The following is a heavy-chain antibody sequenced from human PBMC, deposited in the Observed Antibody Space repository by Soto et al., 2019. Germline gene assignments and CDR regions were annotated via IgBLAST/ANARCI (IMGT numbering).Heavy chain of an antibody. Sequence: PSETLSLTCIVSGGSISSSSYYWGWIRQPPGKGLEWIGSIYYSGSTYYNPSLKSRVTISVDTSKNQFSLKLSSVTAADTAVYYCARHIARGGYSSGWYVEYFDYWGQGTLVTVSS. J-gene: IGHJ4*02. CDR3: ARHIARGGYSSGWYVEYFDY. CDR1: GGSISSSSYY. D-gene: IGHD6-19*01. CDR2: IYYSGST. V-gene: IGHV4-39*01.